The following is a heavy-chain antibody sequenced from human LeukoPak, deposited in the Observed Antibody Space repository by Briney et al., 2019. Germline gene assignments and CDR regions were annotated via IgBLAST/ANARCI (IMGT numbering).Heavy chain of an antibody. CDR3: ARYCSGGSCYPNYYYGMDV. V-gene: IGHV5-51*01. CDR1: GYSFTSYW. CDR2: IYPGDSDT. J-gene: IGHJ6*02. Sequence: ESLKISCKGSGYSFTSYWIGWVRQMPGKGLEWMGIIYPGDSDTRYSPSFQGQVTISADKSISTAYLQWSSLKASDTAMYYCARYCSGGSCYPNYYYGMDVWGQGTTVTVSS. D-gene: IGHD2-15*01.